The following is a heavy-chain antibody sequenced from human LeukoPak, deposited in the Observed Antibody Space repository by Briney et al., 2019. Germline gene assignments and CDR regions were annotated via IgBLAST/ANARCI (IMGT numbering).Heavy chain of an antibody. CDR2: INPNSGGT. V-gene: IGHV1-2*02. CDR1: GHTFIGYY. CDR3: ARGAGGGSYLDY. J-gene: IGHJ4*02. D-gene: IGHD1-26*01. Sequence: GASVKVSCKASGHTFIGYYMHWVRQAPGQGLEWMGWINPNSGGTNYAQKFQGRVTMTRDTSISTAYMELSRLRSDDTAVYYCARGAGGGSYLDYWGQGTLVTVSS.